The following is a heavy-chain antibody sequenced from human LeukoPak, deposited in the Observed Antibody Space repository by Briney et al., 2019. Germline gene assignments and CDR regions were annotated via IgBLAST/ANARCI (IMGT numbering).Heavy chain of an antibody. CDR2: VSGSGGSR. CDR1: GFTFSSYD. D-gene: IGHD1-7*01. V-gene: IGHV3-23*01. Sequence: GGSLRLSCAASGFTFSSYDMSWARQAPGKGMEWVSGVSGSGGSRNYADSVKGRFTISRDNSEKTLYLQMNSLRAEDTAVYYCARDRRMRVRGYGKTGTTALDYWGQGTLVTLSS. CDR3: ARDRRMRVRGYGKTGTTALDY. J-gene: IGHJ4*02.